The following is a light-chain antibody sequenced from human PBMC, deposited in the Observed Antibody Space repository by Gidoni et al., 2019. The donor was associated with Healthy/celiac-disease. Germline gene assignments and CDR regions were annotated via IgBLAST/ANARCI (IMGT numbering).Light chain of an antibody. CDR2: GAS. CDR3: QKYNNWPRT. V-gene: IGKV3-15*01. J-gene: IGKJ1*01. CDR1: QSFSIN. Sequence: EIVMTQSPATRSVSPGERATLSCRASQSFSINLAWYQQKPGQAPRLLIYGASTRATGIPARFSGSGSGTEFTLTISSLQSEDFAVYYCQKYNNWPRTFGQGTKVEIK.